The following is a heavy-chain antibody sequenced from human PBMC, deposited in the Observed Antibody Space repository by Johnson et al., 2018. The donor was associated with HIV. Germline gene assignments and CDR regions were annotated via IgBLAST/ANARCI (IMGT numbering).Heavy chain of an antibody. J-gene: IGHJ3*02. CDR2: ISWNSGSI. D-gene: IGHD3-22*01. V-gene: IGHV3-9*01. CDR3: AKERGIVVVRDAFDI. CDR1: GFTFDDYA. Sequence: VQLVESGGGLVQPGRSLRLSCAASGFTFDDYAMHWVRQAPGKGLEWVSGISWNSGSIGYADSVKGRFTISRDNSKDTLYLQMNSLRAEDTAVYYCAKERGIVVVRDAFDIWGQGTMVTVSS.